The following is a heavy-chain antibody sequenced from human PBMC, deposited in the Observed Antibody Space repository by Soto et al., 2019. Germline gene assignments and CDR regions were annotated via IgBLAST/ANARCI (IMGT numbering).Heavy chain of an antibody. Sequence: SETLSLTCTVSGGSISSSYWSWIRQPPGKGLEWIGYIHYTGSPNYNPSLRSRVTISVDTSKNQFSLRLTSVTAADTAVYYCSTLRSYAASFHIWGQGTLVTVSS. V-gene: IGHV4-59*01. CDR2: IHYTGSP. D-gene: IGHD1-26*01. J-gene: IGHJ3*02. CDR1: GGSISSSY. CDR3: STLRSYAASFHI.